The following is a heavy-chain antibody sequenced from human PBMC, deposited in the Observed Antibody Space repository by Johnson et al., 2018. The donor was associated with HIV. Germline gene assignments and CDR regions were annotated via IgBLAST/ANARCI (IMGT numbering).Heavy chain of an antibody. CDR3: AKELGEREIGGWASDYYDFGRDYPGQDSRGVVGTFDI. J-gene: IGHJ3*02. CDR1: GFTFSDYY. CDR2: ISSSGSTI. Sequence: QVQLVESGGGLVKPGGSLRLSCAASGFTFSDYYMSWIRLAPGKGLEWVSYISSSGSTIYYADSVKGRFTISRDNAKNTLYLQTNSLRPEDRAVYYCAKELGEREIGGWASDYYDFGRDYPGQDSRGVVGTFDIWGHGTMVTVSS. V-gene: IGHV3-11*04. D-gene: IGHD3-3*01.